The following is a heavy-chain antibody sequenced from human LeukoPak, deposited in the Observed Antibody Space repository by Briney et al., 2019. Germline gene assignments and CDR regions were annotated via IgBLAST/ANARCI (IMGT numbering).Heavy chain of an antibody. CDR1: GFTFSSYR. V-gene: IGHV3-21*04. D-gene: IGHD3-16*01. J-gene: IGHJ4*02. CDR2: ISSSRSNI. CDR3: ARDPFGSSNY. Sequence: PGGSLRLSCAASGFTFSSYRMNWVRQAPGKGLEWVSSISSSRSNIHYADSVKGRFTISRDIAKNSLYLQMNSLRVEDTAVYYCARDPFGSSNYWGQGTLVTVSS.